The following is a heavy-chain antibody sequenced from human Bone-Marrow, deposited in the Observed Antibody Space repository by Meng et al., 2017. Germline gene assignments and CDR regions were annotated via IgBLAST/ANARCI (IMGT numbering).Heavy chain of an antibody. CDR3: AKDILMSYDSSGYYRSPVAFDI. Sequence: SLKISCAASGFTFDDYAMHWVRQAPGKGLEWVSGISWNSGSIGYADSVKGRFTISRDNAKNSLYLQMNSLRAEDTALYYCAKDILMSYDSSGYYRSPVAFDIWGQGTMVTVS. V-gene: IGHV3-9*01. D-gene: IGHD3-22*01. J-gene: IGHJ3*02. CDR1: GFTFDDYA. CDR2: ISWNSGSI.